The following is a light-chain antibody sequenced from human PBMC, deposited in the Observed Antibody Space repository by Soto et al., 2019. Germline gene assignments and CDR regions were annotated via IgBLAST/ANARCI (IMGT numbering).Light chain of an antibody. CDR2: NAN. V-gene: IGLV8-61*01. CDR3: VMYMGSGISV. Sequence: QTVVTQEPSFSESPGGTVTLTCGLSSGSVSANNYPSWYQQTPGQPPRTLIYNANTRSSGVPDRFSGSILGNKAALTITGAQADDESDYYCVMYMGSGISVFGGGTKVTVL. CDR1: SGSVSANNY. J-gene: IGLJ3*02.